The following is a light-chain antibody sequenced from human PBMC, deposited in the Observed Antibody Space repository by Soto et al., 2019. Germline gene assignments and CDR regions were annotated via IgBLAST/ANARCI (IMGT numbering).Light chain of an antibody. V-gene: IGKV1-33*01. CDR1: QDITDY. CDR3: QQYESLPT. Sequence: DIQMTQSPSSLSASVGDRVTITCQASQDITDYLNWYQQKPGKAPKLLIYDASNLETGVPSRFSRSGSRTYFTFTITSLQPEDFATYYCQQYESLPTFGQGTKLEIK. CDR2: DAS. J-gene: IGKJ2*01.